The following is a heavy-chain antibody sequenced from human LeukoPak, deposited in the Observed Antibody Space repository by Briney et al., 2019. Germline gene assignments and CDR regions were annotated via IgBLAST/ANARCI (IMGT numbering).Heavy chain of an antibody. V-gene: IGHV3-30*18. CDR3: AKDGEAVAGRFDY. D-gene: IGHD6-19*01. J-gene: IGHJ4*02. Sequence: GGSPRLSCAASGFTFSSYGMHWVRQAPGKGLEWVAVISYDGSNKYYADSVKGRFTISRDNSKNTLYLQMNSLRAEDTAVYYCAKDGEAVAGRFDYWGQGTLVTVSS. CDR1: GFTFSSYG. CDR2: ISYDGSNK.